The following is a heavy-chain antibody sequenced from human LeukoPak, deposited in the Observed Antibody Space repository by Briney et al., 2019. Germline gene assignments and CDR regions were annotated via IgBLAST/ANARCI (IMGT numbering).Heavy chain of an antibody. J-gene: IGHJ4*02. CDR2: IYYSGST. V-gene: IGHV4-59*01. D-gene: IGHD3-10*01. Sequence: SETLSLTCTVSGGSISSYYWSWMRQPPGKGLEWIGFIYYSGSTNYNPSLKSRVTISVDTSKNQFSLKLSSVTAADTAVYYCARYGSGSYPPFDYWGQGTLVTVSS. CDR1: GGSISSYY. CDR3: ARYGSGSYPPFDY.